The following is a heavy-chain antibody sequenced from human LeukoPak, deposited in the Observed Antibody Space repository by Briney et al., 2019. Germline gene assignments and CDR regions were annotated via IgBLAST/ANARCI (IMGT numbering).Heavy chain of an antibody. CDR2: IIPIFGTA. D-gene: IGHD6-13*01. CDR1: GGTFSSYA. V-gene: IGHV1-69*05. CDR3: ASGSLWDYYYYYMHV. Sequence: SVKVSCKASGGTFSSYAISGVRQAPGQGLEWMGGIIPIFGTANYAQKFQGRVTITTDESTSTAYMELSSLRSEDTAVYYCASGSLWDYYYYYMHVGGKGTTVTVSS. J-gene: IGHJ6*03.